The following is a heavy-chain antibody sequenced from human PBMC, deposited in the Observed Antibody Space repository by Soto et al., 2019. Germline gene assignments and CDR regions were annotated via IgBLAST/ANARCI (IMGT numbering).Heavy chain of an antibody. J-gene: IGHJ4*02. Sequence: EVQLLESGGGLVQPGGSLRLTCVASGFTFRNYDMRWVRQAPGKGLEWVSGISGSGGVTYYADSVKGRFTISRDKSKNTLYLQRNSLRANDTAVYYCAKDRQFRSYYESAGHYNNWGQGTLVTVSS. CDR3: AKDRQFRSYYESAGHYNN. D-gene: IGHD3-10*01. CDR1: GFTFRNYD. CDR2: ISGSGGVT. V-gene: IGHV3-23*01.